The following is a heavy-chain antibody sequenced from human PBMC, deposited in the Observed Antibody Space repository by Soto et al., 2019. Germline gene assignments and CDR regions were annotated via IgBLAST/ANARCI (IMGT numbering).Heavy chain of an antibody. V-gene: IGHV4-31*03. CDR2: IYYSGST. CDR1: GGSISSGGYY. J-gene: IGHJ5*02. D-gene: IGHD3-9*01. CDR3: ARAILRYFDWLLSNWFDP. Sequence: SETLSLTCTVSGGSISSGGYYWSWIRQHPGKGLEWIGYIYYSGSTYYNPSLKSRVTISVDTSKNQFSLKLSSVTAADTAVYYCARAILRYFDWLLSNWFDPWGQGTLVTVSS.